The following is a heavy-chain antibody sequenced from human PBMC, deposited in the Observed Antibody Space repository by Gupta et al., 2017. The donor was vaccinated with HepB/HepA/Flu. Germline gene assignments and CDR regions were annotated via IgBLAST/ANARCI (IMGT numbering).Heavy chain of an antibody. CDR2: IKQDGTES. V-gene: IGHV3-7*01. D-gene: IGHD2-15*01. J-gene: IGHJ4*02. Sequence: EVQLVESGGGLVQPGGSLRLSCAASRFSLSLYWMSWVRQAQGKGLEWVASIKQDGTESYFLDSVKGRFTISRDNAKNSLYLQMNSLRPEDTAVYYCARAQAYCSGATCYTSFFDYWGQGSLVSVSS. CDR1: RFSLSLYW. CDR3: ARAQAYCSGATCYTSFFDY.